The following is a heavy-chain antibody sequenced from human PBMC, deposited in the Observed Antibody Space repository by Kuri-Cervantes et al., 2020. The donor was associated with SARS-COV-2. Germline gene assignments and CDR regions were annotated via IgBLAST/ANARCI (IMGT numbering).Heavy chain of an antibody. Sequence: ESLKISCTVSGGSISSSSYYWGWIRQPPGKGLEWIGSIYYSGSTYYNPSLKSRVTISVDTSKNQFSLKLSSVTAADTAVYYCARHSRDVGYWGQGTLVTVSS. CDR2: IYYSGST. J-gene: IGHJ4*02. V-gene: IGHV4-39*01. CDR1: GGSISSSSYY. CDR3: ARHSRDVGY.